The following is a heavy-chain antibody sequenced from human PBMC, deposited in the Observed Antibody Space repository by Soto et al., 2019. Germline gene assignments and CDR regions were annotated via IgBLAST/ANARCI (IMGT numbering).Heavy chain of an antibody. Sequence: SETLSLTCTVSGSSISSSSYYWGWIRQPPGKGLEWIGSIYYSGSTYYNPSLKSRVTISVDTSKNQFSLKLSSVTAADTAVYYCARGFKIAAAANWFDPWGQGTLVTVSS. D-gene: IGHD6-13*01. CDR2: IYYSGST. J-gene: IGHJ5*02. CDR3: ARGFKIAAAANWFDP. V-gene: IGHV4-39*01. CDR1: GSSISSSSYY.